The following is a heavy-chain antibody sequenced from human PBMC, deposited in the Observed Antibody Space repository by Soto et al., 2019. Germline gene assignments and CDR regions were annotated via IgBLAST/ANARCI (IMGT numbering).Heavy chain of an antibody. V-gene: IGHV1-8*01. CDR1: GYTFTSYD. Sequence: ASVKVSCKASGYTFTSYDINWVRQATGQGLEWMGWMNPNSGNTGYAQKFQGRVTMTRNTSISTDYMELSSLRSEDTAVYYCARGDFWSGYYYYGMDVWGQGTTVTVSS. J-gene: IGHJ6*02. CDR2: MNPNSGNT. CDR3: ARGDFWSGYYYYGMDV. D-gene: IGHD3-3*01.